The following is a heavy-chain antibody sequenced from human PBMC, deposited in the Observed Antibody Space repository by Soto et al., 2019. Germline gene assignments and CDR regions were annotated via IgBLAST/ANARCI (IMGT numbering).Heavy chain of an antibody. CDR2: IIPFFGTS. CDR3: ARVGHITNYGMAV. Sequence: QVQLVQSGAEVKKPGSSVKVSCEASGGTFSSYPINWVRQAPGPGLGWMGGIIPFFGTSNYAQKFQGRVTITADDSTSTAYMELRSLRSEDTAVYYCARVGHITNYGMAVWGQGTTVTVSS. J-gene: IGHJ6*02. D-gene: IGHD1-26*01. CDR1: GGTFSSYP. V-gene: IGHV1-69*01.